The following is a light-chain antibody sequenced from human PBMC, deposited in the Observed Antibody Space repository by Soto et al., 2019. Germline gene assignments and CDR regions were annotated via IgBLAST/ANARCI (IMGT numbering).Light chain of an antibody. CDR1: QSISDS. CDR3: QQYNGYWT. CDR2: EAS. J-gene: IGKJ1*01. V-gene: IGKV1-5*03. Sequence: DIQMTQSPSTLSASVGDRVTITCRASQSISDSLAWYQQKPGKAPKLLIYEASNLKSGVSSRFSGSGSGTEYTLTISSLQPDDFASYYCQQYNGYWTFGQGTKVEIK.